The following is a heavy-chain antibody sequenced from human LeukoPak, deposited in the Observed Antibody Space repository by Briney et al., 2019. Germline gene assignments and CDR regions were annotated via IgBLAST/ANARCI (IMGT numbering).Heavy chain of an antibody. V-gene: IGHV5-51*04. J-gene: IGHJ4*02. D-gene: IGHD6-19*01. Sequence: GGSLKISRKGSGYIFTSYWIDWVRQMPGKGLEWMGIIHPRDSDTRYSPSCQGQVTISADKPISTPPRHGSSPKSAHTAMYYCARMEHGAVAGTFVDYWGQGTLVTASS. CDR1: GYIFTSYW. CDR3: ARMEHGAVAGTFVDY. CDR2: IHPRDSDT.